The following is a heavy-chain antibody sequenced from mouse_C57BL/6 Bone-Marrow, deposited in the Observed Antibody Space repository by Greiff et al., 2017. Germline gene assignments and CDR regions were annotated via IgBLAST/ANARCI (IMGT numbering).Heavy chain of an antibody. CDR3: ARQDYYSNYVLFAY. J-gene: IGHJ3*01. D-gene: IGHD2-5*01. Sequence: VQLVESGGDLVKPGGSLKLSCAASGFTFSSYGMSWVRQTPDKRLEWVATISSGGSYTYYPDSVKGRFTISRDNAKNTLYLQMSSLKSEDTAMYYCARQDYYSNYVLFAYWGQGTLVTVSA. V-gene: IGHV5-6*01. CDR1: GFTFSSYG. CDR2: ISSGGSYT.